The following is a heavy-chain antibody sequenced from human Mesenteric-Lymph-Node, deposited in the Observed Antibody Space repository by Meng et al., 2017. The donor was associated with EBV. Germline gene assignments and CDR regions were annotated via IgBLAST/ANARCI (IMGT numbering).Heavy chain of an antibody. CDR3: VGEYYCPGGYCYGLLDH. CDR1: GYSFTGYH. D-gene: IGHD2-8*02. CDR2: INADNGNT. J-gene: IGHJ4*02. V-gene: IGHV1-2*02. Sequence: QGQLVQSGAEVKKPGASVKVSCKASGYSFTGYHMHWVRQAPGQGLEWMGWINADNGNTKYSQKFQGRVTIIRDTSASTAYMELSGLRSDDTAVYFCVGEYYCPGGYCYGLLDHWGQGSLVTVSS.